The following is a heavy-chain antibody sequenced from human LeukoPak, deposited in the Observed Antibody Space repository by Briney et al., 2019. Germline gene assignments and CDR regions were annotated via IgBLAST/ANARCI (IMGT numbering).Heavy chain of an antibody. CDR3: ARGTSYRDIVVVVAATGAFDI. D-gene: IGHD2-15*01. V-gene: IGHV4-38-2*02. CDR2: IYHSGST. J-gene: IGHJ3*02. CDR1: GYSISSGYY. Sequence: PSETLSLTCTVYGYSISSGYYWGWIRQPPGKGLEWIGSIYHSGSTYYNPSLKSRVTISVDTSKNQFSLKLSSVTAADTAVYYCARGTSYRDIVVVVAATGAFDIWGQGTMVTVSS.